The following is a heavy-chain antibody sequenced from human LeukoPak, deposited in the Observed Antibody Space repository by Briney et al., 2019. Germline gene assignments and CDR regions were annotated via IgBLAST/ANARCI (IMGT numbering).Heavy chain of an antibody. V-gene: IGHV3-23*01. D-gene: IGHD6-19*01. J-gene: IGHJ4*02. CDR1: GFTFSSYA. Sequence: GGSLRLSCAASGFTFSSYAMTWVRQAPGKGLEWVSAISAGGGSTYYAGSVKGRFTISRDNSKNTLYLQLNSLRAEDTAVYYCAKAGGWTNYFDYWGQGTLVTVSS. CDR3: AKAGGWTNYFDY. CDR2: ISAGGGST.